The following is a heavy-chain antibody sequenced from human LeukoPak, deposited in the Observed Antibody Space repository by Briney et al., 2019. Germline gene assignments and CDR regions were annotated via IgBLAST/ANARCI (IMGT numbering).Heavy chain of an antibody. J-gene: IGHJ3*02. CDR1: GFSFTTHA. CDR2: ISGSGGST. CDR3: ARSLMGDVYAFDI. Sequence: PGGSLRLSCVASGFSFTTHAMGWVRQAPGKGLEWVSHISGSGGSTKYSGSVKGRFTISRDNSKNTLYLQMNSLRAEDTAVYYCARSLMGDVYAFDIWGQGTMVTVSS. D-gene: IGHD2-8*01. V-gene: IGHV3-23*01.